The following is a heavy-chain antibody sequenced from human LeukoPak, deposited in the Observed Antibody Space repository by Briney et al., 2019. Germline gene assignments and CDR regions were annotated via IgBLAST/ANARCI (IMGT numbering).Heavy chain of an antibody. V-gene: IGHV3-7*01. CDR3: AREGDGYNGNWGIFDY. CDR1: GFTFSSYW. D-gene: IGHD5-24*01. J-gene: IGHJ4*02. Sequence: SGGCVRLSCAASGFTFSSYWTSWVRQARGRGLEWVANIKQDGSEKYYVHSVKGRFTISRDNAKNSLYLQMNTLRAEDTAVYYCAREGDGYNGNWGIFDYWSQGTLVTVSS. CDR2: IKQDGSEK.